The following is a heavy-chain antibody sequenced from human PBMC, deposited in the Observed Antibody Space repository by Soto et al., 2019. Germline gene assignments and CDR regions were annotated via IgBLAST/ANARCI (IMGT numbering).Heavy chain of an antibody. J-gene: IGHJ3*02. CDR1: GFICSSYD. V-gene: IGHV3-23*01. CDR3: AKETANGGGAFDI. D-gene: IGHD2-8*01. Sequence: PGGSLRLSCAASGFICSSYDMSWVRQAPGKGLEWVSTILVDGRTFYVDSVKGRFTISRDSSQNTVYLQMNSLTAGDTALYYCAKETANGGGAFDICGQGTMVTVSS. CDR2: ILVDGRT.